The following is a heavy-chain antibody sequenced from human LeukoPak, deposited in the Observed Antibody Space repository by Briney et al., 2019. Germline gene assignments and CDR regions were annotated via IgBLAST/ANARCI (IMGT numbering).Heavy chain of an antibody. D-gene: IGHD2-21*02. CDR3: ARDPYCGGDCSMFDY. J-gene: IGHJ4*02. CDR1: GFTFSSYA. Sequence: GGSLRLSCAASGFTFSSYAMHWVRQAPGKGLEWVAVISYDGSNKYYADSVKGRFTISRDNPKNTLYLQMNSLRAEDTAVYYCARDPYCGGDCSMFDYWGQGTLVTVSS. CDR2: ISYDGSNK. V-gene: IGHV3-30-3*01.